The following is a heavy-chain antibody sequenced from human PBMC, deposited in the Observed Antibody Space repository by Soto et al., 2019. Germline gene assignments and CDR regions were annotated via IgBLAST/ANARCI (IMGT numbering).Heavy chain of an antibody. CDR1: GYTFTNYY. CDR2: INPNGGST. V-gene: IGHV1-46*01. J-gene: IGHJ2*01. D-gene: IGHD6-13*01. Sequence: QVQLVQSGAEVKKPGASVQVSCKASGYTFTNYYIHWVRQAPGQGLEWMGIINPNGGSTSYAQKFQGRVTMTRDTATSTVYMELSSLRSEDTAVYYCARDRSEQQLGVYWYFDLWGRGTLVTVSS. CDR3: ARDRSEQQLGVYWYFDL.